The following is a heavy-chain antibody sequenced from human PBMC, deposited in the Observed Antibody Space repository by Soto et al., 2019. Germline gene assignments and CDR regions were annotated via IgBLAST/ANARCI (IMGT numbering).Heavy chain of an antibody. Sequence: GGSLRLSCAASGFTFSSYSMNWVRQAPGKGLEWVSSISSSSSYIYYADSVKGRFTISRDNAKNSLYLQMNSLRAEDTAVYYCARDQVTIFGVVYYYYYGMDVWGQGHTVTVS. V-gene: IGHV3-21*01. J-gene: IGHJ6*02. D-gene: IGHD3-3*01. CDR2: ISSSSSYI. CDR3: ARDQVTIFGVVYYYYYGMDV. CDR1: GFTFSSYS.